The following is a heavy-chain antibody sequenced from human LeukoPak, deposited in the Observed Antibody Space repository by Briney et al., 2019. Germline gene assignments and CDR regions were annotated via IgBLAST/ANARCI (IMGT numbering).Heavy chain of an antibody. CDR3: ARGTIVELPATSYYYYGMDV. D-gene: IGHD2-2*01. V-gene: IGHV1-18*01. Sequence: ASVKVSCKASGYTFTSYGISWVRQAPGQGLEWMGWISAYNGNTNYAQKFQGRVTMTTDTFTSTAYMELRSLRSDDTAVYYCARGTIVELPATSYYYYGMDVWGQGTTVTVSS. CDR2: ISAYNGNT. J-gene: IGHJ6*02. CDR1: GYTFTSYG.